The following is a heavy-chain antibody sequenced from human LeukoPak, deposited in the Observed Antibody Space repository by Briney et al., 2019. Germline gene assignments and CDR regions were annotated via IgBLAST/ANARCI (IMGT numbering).Heavy chain of an antibody. CDR3: ARADTAMVHNLDY. Sequence: GESLQISCKGSGYSFTSYWIGWVRQLPGKGLEWMGIIYPGDSDTRYSPSFQGQVTISADKSISTAYLQWSSLKASDTAMYYCARADTAMVHNLDYWGQGTLVTVSS. V-gene: IGHV5-51*01. D-gene: IGHD5-18*01. CDR1: GYSFTSYW. J-gene: IGHJ4*02. CDR2: IYPGDSDT.